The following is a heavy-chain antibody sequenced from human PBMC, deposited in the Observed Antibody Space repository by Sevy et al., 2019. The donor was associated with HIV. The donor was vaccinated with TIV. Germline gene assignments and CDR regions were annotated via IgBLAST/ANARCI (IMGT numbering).Heavy chain of an antibody. CDR3: AREVELSYGNFFQN. V-gene: IGHV1-18*01. CDR1: GYTFTSYG. D-gene: IGHD1-26*01. CDR2: ISAYNGNT. J-gene: IGHJ1*01. Sequence: ASVKVSCKASGYTFTSYGISWVRQAPGQGLEWMGWISAYNGNTNYAQKLQGRVTMTTDTSTSTAYMELRSVRTDDTAVYYCAREVELSYGNFFQNWGQGTLVTVSS.